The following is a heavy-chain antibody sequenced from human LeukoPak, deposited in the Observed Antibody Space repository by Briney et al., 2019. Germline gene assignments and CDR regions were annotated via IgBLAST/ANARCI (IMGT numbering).Heavy chain of an antibody. CDR2: ISYDGSNK. CDR1: GFTFSSYA. J-gene: IGHJ4*02. Sequence: GGSLRLSCAASGFTFSSYAMHWVRQAPGKGLECVADISYDGSNKYYADSVKGRFTISRDNSKNTLYLQMNSLRAEDTAVYYCARTQSSSWITTFDYWGQGTLVTVSS. D-gene: IGHD6-13*01. CDR3: ARTQSSSWITTFDY. V-gene: IGHV3-30-3*01.